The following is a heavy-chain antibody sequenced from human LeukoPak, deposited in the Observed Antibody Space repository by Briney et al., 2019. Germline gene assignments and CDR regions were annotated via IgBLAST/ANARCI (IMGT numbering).Heavy chain of an antibody. J-gene: IGHJ1*01. V-gene: IGHV3-7*05. CDR1: GGTFSSYA. CDR2: IRQDGSEK. Sequence: SCKASGGTFSSYAISWVRQAPGKGLEWVANIRQDGSEKNYVDSVRGRFTISRDNAMNSLYLQMNSLRAEDTAVYYCARSITIFGVGNFQHWGQGTLVTVSS. CDR3: ARSITIFGVGNFQH. D-gene: IGHD3-3*01.